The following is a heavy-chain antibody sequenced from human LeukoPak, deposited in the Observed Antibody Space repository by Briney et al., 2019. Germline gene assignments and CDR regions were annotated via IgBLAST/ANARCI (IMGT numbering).Heavy chain of an antibody. D-gene: IGHD3-22*01. CDR1: GFAFNTYA. V-gene: IGHV3-33*01. J-gene: IGHJ4*02. Sequence: GGSLRLSCAASGFAFNTYAMHWVRQAPGKGLEWVAVIWYDGSNKYYADSVKGRFTISRDNSKNTLYLQMNSLRAEDTAVYYCAREYDSSGWTIDYWGQGTLVTVSS. CDR2: IWYDGSNK. CDR3: AREYDSSGWTIDY.